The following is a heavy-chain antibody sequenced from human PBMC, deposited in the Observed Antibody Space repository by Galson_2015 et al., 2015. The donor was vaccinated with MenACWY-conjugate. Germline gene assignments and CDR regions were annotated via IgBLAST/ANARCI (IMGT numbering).Heavy chain of an antibody. Sequence: SVKVSCKASGYPFTAYFIHWVRQAPGQGLQWMGWIDPKSGGANYEQNFQVRVTMTRDTSISTAYMDLSSLRSDGTAVYYRTRDRHPPSAPFDYWGQGTLVTVSS. D-gene: IGHD2-2*01. CDR2: IDPKSGGA. J-gene: IGHJ4*02. V-gene: IGHV1-2*02. CDR3: TRDRHPPSAPFDY. CDR1: GYPFTAYF.